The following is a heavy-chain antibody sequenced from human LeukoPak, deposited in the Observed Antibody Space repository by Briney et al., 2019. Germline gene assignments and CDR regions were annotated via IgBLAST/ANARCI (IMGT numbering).Heavy chain of an antibody. V-gene: IGHV5-51*01. CDR3: ARHVPSYRPAAIRRAYYYMDV. Sequence: GESLKISCKGSGYSFTSYWIGWVRQMPGKGLEWIGIIYPGDSDTRYSPSFQGQVTISADKSISTAYLQWSSLKASDTAMYYCARHVPSYRPAAIRRAYYYMDVWGKETTVTVSS. J-gene: IGHJ6*03. CDR2: IYPGDSDT. CDR1: GYSFTSYW. D-gene: IGHD2-2*02.